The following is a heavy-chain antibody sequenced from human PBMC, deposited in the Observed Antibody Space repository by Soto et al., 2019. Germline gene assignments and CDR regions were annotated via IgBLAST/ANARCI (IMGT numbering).Heavy chain of an antibody. V-gene: IGHV1-18*01. CDR1: VYTFFTYD. Sequence: GXSVKVSCKGSVYTFFTYDISWVRQAPGQGLEWMGWISTYSGDTKYAQKFQGRVTMTTDTSTTTAYLELRSLRSDDTAVYYCARHHGPTTSENWFDHWGQGTLVTVSS. D-gene: IGHD5-12*01. CDR2: ISTYSGDT. CDR3: ARHHGPTTSENWFDH. J-gene: IGHJ5*02.